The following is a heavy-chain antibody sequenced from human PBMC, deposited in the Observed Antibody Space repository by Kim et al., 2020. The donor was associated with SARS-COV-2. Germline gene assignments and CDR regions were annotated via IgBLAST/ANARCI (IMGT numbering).Heavy chain of an antibody. D-gene: IGHD3-22*01. Sequence: SETLSLTCAVYGGSFSGYYWSWIRQPPGKGLEWIGEINHSGSTNYNPSLKSRVTISVDTSKNQFSLKLSSVTAADTAVYYCARVPLPDTYYDSSGLDEDFDYWGQGTLVTVSS. J-gene: IGHJ4*02. CDR1: GGSFSGYY. V-gene: IGHV4-34*01. CDR2: INHSGST. CDR3: ARVPLPDTYYDSSGLDEDFDY.